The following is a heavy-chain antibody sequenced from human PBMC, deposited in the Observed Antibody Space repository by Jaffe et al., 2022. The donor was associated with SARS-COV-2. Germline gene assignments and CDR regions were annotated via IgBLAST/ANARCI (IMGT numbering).Heavy chain of an antibody. D-gene: IGHD2-21*01. Sequence: EVQLLESGGGLVQPGGSLRLSCAASGFTFSSYAICWVRQAPGKGLEWVSAISGSGDSTYYADSVKGRFTISRDNSKNTLYLQMNSLRAEDTAVYYCAEGGEGDPWGQGTLVTVSS. CDR2: ISGSGDST. CDR1: GFTFSSYA. CDR3: AEGGEGDP. V-gene: IGHV3-23*01. J-gene: IGHJ5*02.